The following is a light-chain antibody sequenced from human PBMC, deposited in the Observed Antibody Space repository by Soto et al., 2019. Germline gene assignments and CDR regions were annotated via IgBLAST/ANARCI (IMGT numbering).Light chain of an antibody. CDR2: GAS. CDR1: QSVSRN. J-gene: IGKJ1*01. Sequence: ERVMTQSPATLSVSPGERATLSCRASQSVSRNVAWHQQKPGQAPRLLIYGASTRATGVPARFLGSGSGTEFTLTISSLQSDDFATYCQQYGSSGTFGQGTKVDI. CDR3: QQYGSSGT. V-gene: IGKV3-15*01.